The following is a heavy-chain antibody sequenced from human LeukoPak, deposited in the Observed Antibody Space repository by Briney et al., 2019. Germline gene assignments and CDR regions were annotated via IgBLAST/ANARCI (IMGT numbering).Heavy chain of an antibody. J-gene: IGHJ6*02. D-gene: IGHD3-22*01. CDR3: ARLDSSGYYYSDYYYGMDV. Sequence: SETLSLTCAAYGGSFSGYCWSWIRQPPGKGLEWIGEINHSGSTNYNPSLKSRVTISVDTSKNQFSLKLSSVTAADTAVYYCARLDSSGYYYSDYYYGMDVWGQGTTVTVSS. CDR2: INHSGST. V-gene: IGHV4-34*01. CDR1: GGSFSGYC.